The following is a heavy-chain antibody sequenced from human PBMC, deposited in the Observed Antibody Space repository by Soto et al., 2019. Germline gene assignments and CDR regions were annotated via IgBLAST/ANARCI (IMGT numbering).Heavy chain of an antibody. V-gene: IGHV4-30-4*01. CDR2: IYYSGST. CDR1: GGSISSGDYY. J-gene: IGHJ6*02. Sequence: SETLSLTCTVSGGSISSGDYYWSWIRQPPGRGLEWIGYIYYSGSTYYNPSLKSRVTISVDTSKNQFSLKLSSVTAADTAVYYCARAIWSRHGMDVWGQGTTVTVSS. CDR3: ARAIWSRHGMDV. D-gene: IGHD3-3*01.